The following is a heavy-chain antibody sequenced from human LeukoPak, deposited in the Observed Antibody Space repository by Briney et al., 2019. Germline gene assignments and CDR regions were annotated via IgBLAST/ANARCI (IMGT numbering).Heavy chain of an antibody. Sequence: GGSLRLSCAASGFTFSSYGMSWVRRAPGKGLEWVSAISGSGGSTYYADSVKGRFTISRDNSKNSLYLQMNNMRTEDTALYYCAKGPYYYYYMDVWGKGTTVTVSS. CDR2: ISGSGGST. V-gene: IGHV3-23*01. J-gene: IGHJ6*03. CDR3: AKGPYYYYYMDV. CDR1: GFTFSSYG.